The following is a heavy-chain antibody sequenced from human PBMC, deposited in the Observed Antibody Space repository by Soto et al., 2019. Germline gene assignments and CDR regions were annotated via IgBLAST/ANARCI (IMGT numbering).Heavy chain of an antibody. V-gene: IGHV1-3*05. J-gene: IGHJ4*02. CDR1: GYTLTRYS. CDR3: AILGTYYFDNSDNYFDF. CDR2: INAGNGNT. Sequence: QVQLVQSGAEEMKPGASVKVSCKASGYTLTRYSIHWVRQAPGQRLEWMGWINAGNGNTKFSQKFQGRVTITRDTSASTAYMELRGLRSEDTAVYYCAILGTYYFDNSDNYFDFWGQGTPVTTSS. D-gene: IGHD3-22*01.